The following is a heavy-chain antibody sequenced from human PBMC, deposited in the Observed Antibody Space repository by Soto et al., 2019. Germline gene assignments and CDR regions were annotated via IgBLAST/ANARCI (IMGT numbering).Heavy chain of an antibody. CDR3: ARRNSSSWYHYYGMDV. V-gene: IGHV5-51*01. Sequence: PGESLKISCKGSGYSFTSYLIGWVRQMTGKGLEWMGIIYPGDSDTRYSPSFQGQVTISADKSISTAYLQWSSLKASDTAMYYCARRNSSSWYHYYGMDVWGQGTTVT. CDR1: GYSFTSYL. CDR2: IYPGDSDT. D-gene: IGHD6-13*01. J-gene: IGHJ6*02.